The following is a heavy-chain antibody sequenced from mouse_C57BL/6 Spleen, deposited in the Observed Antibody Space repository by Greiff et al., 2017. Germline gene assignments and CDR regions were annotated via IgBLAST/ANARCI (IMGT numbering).Heavy chain of an antibody. V-gene: IGHV2-5*01. Sequence: VQLQQSGPGLVQPSQSLSITCTVSGFSLTSYGVHWVRQSPGKGLEWLGVIWRGGSTDYNAAFMSRLSITKDNSKSQVFFKMNSLQADDTARYYCARAAQATGAMDYWGQGTSVTVSS. CDR3: ARAAQATGAMDY. CDR2: IWRGGST. CDR1: GFSLTSYG. J-gene: IGHJ4*01. D-gene: IGHD3-2*02.